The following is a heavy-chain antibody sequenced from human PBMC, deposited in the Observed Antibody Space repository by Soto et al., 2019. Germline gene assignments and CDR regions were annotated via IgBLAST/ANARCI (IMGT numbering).Heavy chain of an antibody. V-gene: IGHV1-69*13. Sequence: PRASVKVSCKASGGTFSSYAISWVRQAPGQGLEWMGGIIPIFGTANYAQKFQGRVTITADESTSTAYMELSSLRSEDTAVYYCARDHGYCSSTSCYMDYYYGMDVWGQGTTVTVSS. J-gene: IGHJ6*02. D-gene: IGHD2-2*02. CDR1: GGTFSSYA. CDR3: ARDHGYCSSTSCYMDYYYGMDV. CDR2: IIPIFGTA.